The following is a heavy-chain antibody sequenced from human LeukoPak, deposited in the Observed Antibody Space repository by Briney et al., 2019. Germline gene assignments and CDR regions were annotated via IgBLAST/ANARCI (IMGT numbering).Heavy chain of an antibody. CDR2: IIPIFGTA. D-gene: IGHD6-6*01. CDR1: GGTFSSYA. V-gene: IGHV1-69*01. Sequence: GSSVKVSCKASGGTFSSYAISWVRQAPGQGLEWMGGIIPIFGTANYAQKFQGRVTITADESTSTAYMELSSLRSEDTAVYYCARGPAIAARRMGAFDIWGQGTMVTVSP. CDR3: ARGPAIAARRMGAFDI. J-gene: IGHJ3*02.